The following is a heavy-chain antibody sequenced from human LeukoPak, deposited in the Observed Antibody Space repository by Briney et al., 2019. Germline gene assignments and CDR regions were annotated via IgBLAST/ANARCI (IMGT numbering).Heavy chain of an antibody. D-gene: IGHD5-18*01. CDR3: VIGYSYGYTFDY. V-gene: IGHV3-23*01. J-gene: IGHJ4*02. CDR2: ISGSGGST. Sequence: HPGGSLRLSCAASGFTFSSYAMSWVRQASGKGLEWVSAISGSGGSTYYADSVKGRFTISRDNSKNTLYLQMNSLRAEDTAVYYCVIGYSYGYTFDYWGQGTLVTVSS. CDR1: GFTFSSYA.